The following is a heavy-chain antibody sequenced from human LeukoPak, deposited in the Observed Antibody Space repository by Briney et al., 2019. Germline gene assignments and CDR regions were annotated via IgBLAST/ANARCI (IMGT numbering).Heavy chain of an antibody. CDR1: GGSLSTHH. Sequence: SETLSLTCVVSGGSLSTHHWSWIRQSPGRGLEWIGYISDSGSTNYNPSLKSRVTISVNTSKNQFSLMLSSVTAADTAVYYCARGYDSSAYYPFNYWGQGTLVTVSS. D-gene: IGHD3-22*01. CDR3: ARGYDSSAYYPFNY. CDR2: ISDSGST. V-gene: IGHV4-59*11. J-gene: IGHJ4*02.